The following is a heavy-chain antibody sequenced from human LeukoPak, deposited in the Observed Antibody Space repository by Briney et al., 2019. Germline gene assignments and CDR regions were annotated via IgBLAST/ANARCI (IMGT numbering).Heavy chain of an antibody. CDR1: GFTFSSYA. J-gene: IGHJ4*02. CDR2: ISGSGDST. V-gene: IGHV3-23*01. Sequence: GGSLRLSCAASGFTFSSYAMSWVRPAPGKGLEWVSTISGSGDSTYYADSVKGRFTISRDNSKNTLFLQMNTLKTEDTAVYYCAKSLVTSGRGVGYWGQGTLVTVSS. CDR3: AKSLVTSGRGVGY. D-gene: IGHD1-26*01.